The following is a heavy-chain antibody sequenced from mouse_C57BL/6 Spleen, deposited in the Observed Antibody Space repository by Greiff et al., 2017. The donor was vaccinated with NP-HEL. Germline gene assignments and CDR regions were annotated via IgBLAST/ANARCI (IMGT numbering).Heavy chain of an antibody. CDR2: IYYSGPI. Sequence: EVKLQESGPGLVKPSQTVFLTCTVTGISITTGNYRWSWIRQFPGNKLEWIGYIYYSGPITYNPSLTSRTTITRDTPKNQVFLEMNSVTAEDTATYYCARDGGKGYYFDYWGQGTTLTVSS. CDR1: GISITTGNYR. J-gene: IGHJ2*01. CDR3: ARDGGKGYYFDY. V-gene: IGHV3-5*01. D-gene: IGHD1-1*01.